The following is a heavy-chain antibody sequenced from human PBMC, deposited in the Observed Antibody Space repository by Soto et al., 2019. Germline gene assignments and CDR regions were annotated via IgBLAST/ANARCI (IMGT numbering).Heavy chain of an antibody. CDR3: ARGGITRRGYDYYYGMDV. CDR2: IIPIFGTA. V-gene: IGHV1-69*12. D-gene: IGHD6-13*01. CDR1: GGTFSSYA. J-gene: IGHJ6*02. Sequence: QVQLVQSGAEVKKPGSSVKVSCKASGGTFSSYAISWVRQAPGQGLEWMGGIIPIFGTANYAQKFQGRVAITAAEPTSTADMELSSLRAEDTAVYYCARGGITRRGYDYYYGMDVWGQGTTVTVSS.